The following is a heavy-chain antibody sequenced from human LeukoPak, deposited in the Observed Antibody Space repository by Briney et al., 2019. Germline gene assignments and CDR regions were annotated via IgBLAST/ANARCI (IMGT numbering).Heavy chain of an antibody. V-gene: IGHV3-74*01. J-gene: IGHJ4*02. CDR1: GFTVRHYW. CDR2: ITNDGSTT. Sequence: PGGSLRLSCAASGFTVRHYWMHWVRQAPGEGLMWVSLITNDGSTTDYADSVKGRFTISRGTAKDTLYLQMNSLRAEDTAVYYCVRGGTPYAFDCWGQGALVTVSS. CDR3: VRGGTPYAFDC. D-gene: IGHD3-16*01.